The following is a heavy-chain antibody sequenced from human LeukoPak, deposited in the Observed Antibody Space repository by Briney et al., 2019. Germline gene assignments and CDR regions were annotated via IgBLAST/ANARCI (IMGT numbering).Heavy chain of an antibody. J-gene: IGHJ4*02. CDR1: GFFYSNHA. CDR2: ISGSGSNT. D-gene: IGHD3-22*01. Sequence: PGGSLRLSCAASGFFYSNHAMSWVRQAPGKGLEWVSGISGSGSNTYYADSVKGRLTVSRDDSKNTLYLQINSLRAEDTAVYYCAKHPQWLGGTYFDYWGQGTLVTVSS. CDR3: AKHPQWLGGTYFDY. V-gene: IGHV3-23*01.